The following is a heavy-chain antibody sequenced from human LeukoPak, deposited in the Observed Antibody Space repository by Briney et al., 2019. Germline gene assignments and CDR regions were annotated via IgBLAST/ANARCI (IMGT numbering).Heavy chain of an antibody. CDR1: GYTFTGYY. D-gene: IGHD6-19*01. J-gene: IGHJ4*02. CDR3: ARGGDSSGWYSGY. CDR2: INPNSGGT. Sequence: AAVNLSCKASGYTFTGYYMHWVRQAPGQGLEWMGWINPNSGGTNYAQKFQGRETMTRDTSISTAYMELSRLRSDDTAVYYCARGGDSSGWYSGYWGQGTTVTVSS. V-gene: IGHV1-2*02.